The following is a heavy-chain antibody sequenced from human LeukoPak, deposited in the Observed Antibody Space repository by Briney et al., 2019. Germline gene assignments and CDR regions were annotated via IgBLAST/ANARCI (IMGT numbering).Heavy chain of an antibody. V-gene: IGHV3-7*01. Sequence: GGSLTLSCAASGFTFSNYWINWVRQAPGKGLEWVANMNEYGSEKYYVDSVRGRFTISRDNAENSLYLQMNSLRAEDTAVYYCARDKERGDSYFNYWGQGTLVAVSS. CDR1: GFTFSNYW. CDR2: MNEYGSEK. J-gene: IGHJ4*02. D-gene: IGHD3-10*01. CDR3: ARDKERGDSYFNY.